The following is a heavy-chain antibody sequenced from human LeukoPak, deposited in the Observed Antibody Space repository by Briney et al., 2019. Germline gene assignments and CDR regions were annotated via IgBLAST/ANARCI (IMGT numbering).Heavy chain of an antibody. D-gene: IGHD6-13*01. CDR3: ARAGIAGNAFDI. CDR1: SGSISRYY. J-gene: IGHJ3*02. CDR2: ISHSGYT. V-gene: IGHV4-59*01. Sequence: SETLSLTCSVSSGSISRYYWSWIRQPPGKPLEEIGFISHSGYTSYNPSLKSRVTISVDTSKNQFSLKLSSVTAADTAVYYCARAGIAGNAFDIWGQGTMVTVSS.